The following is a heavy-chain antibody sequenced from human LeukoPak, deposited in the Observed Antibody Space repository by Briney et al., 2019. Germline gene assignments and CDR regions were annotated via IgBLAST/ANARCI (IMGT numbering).Heavy chain of an antibody. Sequence: PSETLSLTCAVYGGSFSGYYGSWIRQPPGKGLEWIGEINHSGSTNYNPSLKSRVTISVDTSKNQFSLKLSSVTAADTAVYYCARGRGKKLRFLEWLLVAPFDYWGQGTLVTVSS. J-gene: IGHJ4*02. CDR3: ARGRGKKLRFLEWLLVAPFDY. D-gene: IGHD3-3*01. CDR2: INHSGST. V-gene: IGHV4-34*01. CDR1: GGSFSGYY.